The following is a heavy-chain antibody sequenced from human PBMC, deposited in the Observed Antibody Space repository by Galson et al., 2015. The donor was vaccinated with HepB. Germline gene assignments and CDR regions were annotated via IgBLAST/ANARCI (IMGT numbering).Heavy chain of an antibody. CDR2: IIPIFGTA. CDR1: GGTFSSYA. Sequence: SVKVSCKASGGTFSSYAISWVRQAPGQGLEWMGGIIPIFGTANYAQKFQGRVTITADESTSTAYMELNSLRAEDTAVYYCAREGGWGGGVSGSYPEYFQHWGQGTLVTVSS. J-gene: IGHJ1*01. V-gene: IGHV1-69*13. CDR3: AREGGWGGGVSGSYPEYFQH. D-gene: IGHD1-26*01.